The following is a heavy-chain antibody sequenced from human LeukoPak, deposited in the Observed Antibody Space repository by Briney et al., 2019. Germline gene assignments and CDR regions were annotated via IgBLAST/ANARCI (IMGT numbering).Heavy chain of an antibody. D-gene: IGHD3-10*01. CDR2: INHGGST. V-gene: IGHV4-34*01. Sequence: SETLSLTCAVYGGSLSAYYWTWIRQPPGKGLEWIGEINHGGSTNYNPSLKSRVTISVDTSKNQFSLKLSSVTAADTAVYYCARLVVRGVITTDYYFDYWGQGTLVTVSS. J-gene: IGHJ4*02. CDR3: ARLVVRGVITTDYYFDY. CDR1: GGSLSAYY.